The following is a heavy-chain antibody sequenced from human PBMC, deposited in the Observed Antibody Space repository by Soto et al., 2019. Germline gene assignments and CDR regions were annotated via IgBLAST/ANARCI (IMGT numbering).Heavy chain of an antibody. CDR2: ISSRSSVI. J-gene: IGHJ3*01. D-gene: IGHD2-2*02. Sequence: EVQLVESGGGLVKPGGSLRLSCVDSGFTFSSYSMNWVRQAPGKGLEWVASISSRSSVIWYADSLKGRFTISRDNAKNSLYLQMNSLRAEDTAVYYCLRGGRGYTRDDVXDVWGXGXXVTVSS. CDR3: LRGGRGYTRDDVXDV. CDR1: GFTFSSYS. V-gene: IGHV3-21*06.